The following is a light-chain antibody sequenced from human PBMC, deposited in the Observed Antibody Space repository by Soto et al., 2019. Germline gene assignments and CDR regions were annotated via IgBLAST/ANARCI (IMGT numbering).Light chain of an antibody. CDR3: QKYNSAPFT. J-gene: IGKJ3*01. Sequence: DIQMTQSPSSLSASVGDRVTITCRASRGISNYLAWFQQKPGKVPKLVMYAASTLQIGVPSRFSGSGSGTEFTLTISGLQPEDVATYYWQKYNSAPFTFGPGTKVDLK. CDR1: RGISNY. CDR2: AAS. V-gene: IGKV1-27*01.